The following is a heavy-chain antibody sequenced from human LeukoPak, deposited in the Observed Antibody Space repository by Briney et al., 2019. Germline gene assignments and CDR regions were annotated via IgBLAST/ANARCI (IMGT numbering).Heavy chain of an antibody. CDR2: LKLYDGSI. CDR1: GYTFIRYH. Sequence: ASVTVSCKASGYTFIRYHMHWVRQAPGQGLEWIGVLKLYDGSISHAQKFQGRVTMTSDTSTSTVYMELSSLRSEDTAVYFWARLAYYYYYYGMDVWGQGTTVTVSS. V-gene: IGHV1-46*01. J-gene: IGHJ6*02. CDR3: ARLAYYYYYYGMDV.